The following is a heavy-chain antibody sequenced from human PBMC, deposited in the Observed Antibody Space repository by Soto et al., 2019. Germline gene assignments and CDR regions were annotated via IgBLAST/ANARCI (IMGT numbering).Heavy chain of an antibody. Sequence: QVQLQESGPGLVKPSETLSLSCSVSGGSISGHYWSWVRQTPVKGLEWIGYMYYSGSTNYNPSLTRRVTVSVDTSKNPFSLRLTSVTAADTAVYYCARGPYYDLIWNYYYMDVWGKGTTVTVSS. CDR3: ARGPYYDLIWNYYYMDV. CDR2: MYYSGST. J-gene: IGHJ6*03. D-gene: IGHD3-16*01. V-gene: IGHV4-59*08. CDR1: GGSISGHY.